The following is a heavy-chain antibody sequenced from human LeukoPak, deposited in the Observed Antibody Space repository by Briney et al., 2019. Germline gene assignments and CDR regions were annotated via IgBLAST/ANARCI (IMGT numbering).Heavy chain of an antibody. CDR2: IWNSGST. Sequence: SETLSLTCSVSGGSVSIGTYYWSWIRRPPGKGLEWIGYIWNSGSTKYNPSLKSRVTISVDTSKNQFSLKLSSVTAADTAVYYCARDVEGEDSSGYYYEGNAFDIWGQGTMVTVSS. CDR1: GGSVSIGTYY. D-gene: IGHD3-22*01. V-gene: IGHV4-61*01. CDR3: ARDVEGEDSSGYYYEGNAFDI. J-gene: IGHJ3*02.